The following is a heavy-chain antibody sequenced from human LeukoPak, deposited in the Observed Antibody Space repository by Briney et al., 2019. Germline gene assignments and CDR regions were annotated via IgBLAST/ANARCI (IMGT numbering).Heavy chain of an antibody. CDR1: GGSISSGSYY. V-gene: IGHV4-61*02. CDR2: IYTSGST. D-gene: IGHD3-22*01. J-gene: IGHJ6*03. Sequence: SKTLSLTCTVSGGSISSGSYYWSWIRQPPGKGLEWIGRIYTSGSTNYNPSLKSRVTISVDTSKNQFSLKLSSVTAAYTAVYYCASQGGITMIPGYYYYYMDAWGKGTTVTVSS. CDR3: ASQGGITMIPGYYYYYMDA.